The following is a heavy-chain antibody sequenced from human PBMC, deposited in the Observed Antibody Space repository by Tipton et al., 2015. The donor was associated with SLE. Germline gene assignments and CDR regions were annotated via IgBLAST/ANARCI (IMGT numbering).Heavy chain of an antibody. CDR1: GGSISSGSYY. CDR2: IYTSGST. J-gene: IGHJ3*02. D-gene: IGHD3-16*01. V-gene: IGHV4-61*09. CDR3: ARDKRHFGDAFDI. Sequence: TLSLTCTVSGGSISSGSYYWSWIRQPAGKGLEWIGHIYTSGSTNYNPSLKSRITISVDTSKNQFSLKLSSVTAADTAVYYCARDKRHFGDAFDIWGQGTMVTVSS.